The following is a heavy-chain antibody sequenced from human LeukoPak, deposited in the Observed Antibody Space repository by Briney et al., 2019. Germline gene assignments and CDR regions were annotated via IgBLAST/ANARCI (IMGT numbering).Heavy chain of an antibody. D-gene: IGHD6-13*01. Sequence: SETLSLTCTVSGGSISSYYWSWIRQPPGKGLEWIGYIYYSGSTNYNPSLKSRVTISVDTSKNQFSLKLSSVTAADTAVYYCARILQTGDIAAAGNNWFDPWGQGTLVTVSS. CDR1: GGSISSYY. CDR3: ARILQTGDIAAAGNNWFDP. V-gene: IGHV4-59*01. J-gene: IGHJ5*02. CDR2: IYYSGST.